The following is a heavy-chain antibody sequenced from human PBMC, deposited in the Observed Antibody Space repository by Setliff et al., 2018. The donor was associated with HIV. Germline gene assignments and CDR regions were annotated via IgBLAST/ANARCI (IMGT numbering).Heavy chain of an antibody. CDR1: GGSISNSRYY. CDR3: ARGGPTVAFGLDV. J-gene: IGHJ6*02. CDR2: IYYSGST. D-gene: IGHD4-17*01. Sequence: SETLSLTCTVSGGSISNSRYYWSWIRQPPGKGLEWIGSIYYSGSTYYNPSLKSRVTISVDTSKNQFSLKLSSVTAADAAVYYCARGGPTVAFGLDVWGQGTTVTVSS. V-gene: IGHV4-39*01.